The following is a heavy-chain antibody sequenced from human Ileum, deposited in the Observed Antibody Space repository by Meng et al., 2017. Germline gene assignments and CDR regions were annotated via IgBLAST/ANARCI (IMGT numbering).Heavy chain of an antibody. CDR2: INSDGTTT. CDR1: GFTFNIYW. V-gene: IGHV3-74*03. CDR3: ARDQAYGLDV. J-gene: IGHJ6*04. Sequence: GESLKISCVASGFTFNIYWMHWVRQAPGKGLVWLSHINSDGTTTTYADSVKGRFTISRDNAQNTLYLQMNSLRAEDTAVYYCARDQAYGLDVWGEGTTVTVSS.